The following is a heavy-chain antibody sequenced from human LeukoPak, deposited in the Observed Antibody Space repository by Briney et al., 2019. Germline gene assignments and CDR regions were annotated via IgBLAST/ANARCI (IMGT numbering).Heavy chain of an antibody. V-gene: IGHV1-24*01. D-gene: IGHD3-22*01. CDR1: GYTFTDYN. CDR2: FDPEDGET. J-gene: IGHJ4*02. CDR3: ATESYDSSGYYYADY. Sequence: GASVKVSCKVSGYTFTDYNMHWVRQAPGQGLEWMGGFDPEDGETVYAQKFQGRVTMTEDTSTDTAYMELSSLRSEDTAVYYCATESYDSSGYYYADYWGQGTLVTVSS.